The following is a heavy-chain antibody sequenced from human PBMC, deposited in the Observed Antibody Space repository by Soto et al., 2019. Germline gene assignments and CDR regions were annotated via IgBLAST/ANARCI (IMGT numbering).Heavy chain of an antibody. J-gene: IGHJ4*02. D-gene: IGHD6-6*01. CDR3: ARGILGSSSSFVNFDY. Sequence: SVKVSCKASGGTFSSYTISWVRQAPGQGLEWMGRIIPILGIANYAQKFQGRVTITADKSTSTAYMELSSLRSEDTAVYYCARGILGSSSSFVNFDYWGQGTLVTVSS. V-gene: IGHV1-69*02. CDR1: GGTFSSYT. CDR2: IIPILGIA.